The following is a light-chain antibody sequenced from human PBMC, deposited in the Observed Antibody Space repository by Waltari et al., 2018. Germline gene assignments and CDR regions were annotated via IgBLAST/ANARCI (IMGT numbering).Light chain of an antibody. CDR2: VVT. V-gene: IGLV2-11*01. J-gene: IGLJ1*01. Sequence: SVLTQPPSVSGSPGHSVTISSTGTSRDVCGYDFVSWYQQAPGNAPKLLIFVVTKRPSGVPSRFSASKSGNTASLTISGLQAEDEADYYCCSYAVTSSSYVFGGGTKVIV. CDR3: CSYAVTSSSYV. CDR1: SRDVCGYDF.